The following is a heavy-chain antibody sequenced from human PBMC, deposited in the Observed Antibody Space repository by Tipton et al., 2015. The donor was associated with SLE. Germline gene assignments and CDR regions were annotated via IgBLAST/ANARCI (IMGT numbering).Heavy chain of an antibody. CDR3: ARWRGYGPSFDY. CDR1: GESLSGHY. J-gene: IGHJ4*02. D-gene: IGHD5-18*01. CDR2: INHSGST. Sequence: TLSLTCTVYGESLSGHYWVWIRQPPGKGLEWIGDINHSGSTNYNPSPKSRVTISVDTSKNQFSLKLSSVTAADTAVYYCARWRGYGPSFDYWGQGTLVTVSS. V-gene: IGHV4-34*01.